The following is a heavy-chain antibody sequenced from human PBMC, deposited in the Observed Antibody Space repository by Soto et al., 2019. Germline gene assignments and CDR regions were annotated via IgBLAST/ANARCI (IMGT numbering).Heavy chain of an antibody. Sequence: QVQLVQSGAEVKKPGSSVKVSCKASGGTFSSYAISWVRQAPGQGLEWMGIINPSGGSTSYAQKFQGRVTMTRDTSTSTVYMELSSLRSEDTAVYYCAREDEGYFDYWGQGTLVTVSS. J-gene: IGHJ4*02. V-gene: IGHV1-46*01. CDR1: GGTFSSYA. CDR3: AREDEGYFDY. CDR2: INPSGGST.